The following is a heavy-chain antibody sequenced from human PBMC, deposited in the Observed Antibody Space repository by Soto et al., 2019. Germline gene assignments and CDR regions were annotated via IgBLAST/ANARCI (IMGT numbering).Heavy chain of an antibody. V-gene: IGHV3-48*02. CDR2: NTSSSTTI. CDR3: ARGRVGTAYFDY. J-gene: IGHJ4*02. CDR1: GFTFTSNS. D-gene: IGHD2-21*02. Sequence: PGGSLRLSCAASGFTFTSNSMNWVRQAPGKGLEWISYNTSSSTTIYYADSVKGRFTISRDNAKNSVYLQLNSLRDEDTALYYCARGRVGTAYFDYWGQGALVTVSS.